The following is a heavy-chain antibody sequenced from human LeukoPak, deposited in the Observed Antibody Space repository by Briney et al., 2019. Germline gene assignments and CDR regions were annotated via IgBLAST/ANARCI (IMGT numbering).Heavy chain of an antibody. V-gene: IGHV3-7*04. CDR1: GFPFSSYW. CDR2: IKQDGSKR. D-gene: IGHD5-24*01. CDR3: TRVGYIDEGIDY. Sequence: GGSLRLSCVASGFPFSSYWMTWVRQAPGKGLEWVANIKQDGSKRSYVDSVKGRFTISRDNAKNSLYLQMNSLRAEDTAIYYCTRVGYIDEGIDYWGRGTLVTVSS. J-gene: IGHJ4*02.